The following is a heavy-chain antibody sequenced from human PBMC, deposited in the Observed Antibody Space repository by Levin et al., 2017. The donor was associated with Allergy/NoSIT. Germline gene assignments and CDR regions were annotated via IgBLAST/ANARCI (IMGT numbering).Heavy chain of an antibody. Sequence: SETLSLTCTVSGGSISSYYWSWIRQPAGKGLEWIGRIYTSGSTNYNPSLKSRVTMSVDTSKNQFSLKLSSVTAADTAVYYCAREVVTLAPYYYYYGMDGWGQGTTVTVSS. V-gene: IGHV4-4*07. J-gene: IGHJ6*02. D-gene: IGHD3-22*01. CDR2: IYTSGST. CDR1: GGSISSYY. CDR3: AREVVTLAPYYYYYGMDG.